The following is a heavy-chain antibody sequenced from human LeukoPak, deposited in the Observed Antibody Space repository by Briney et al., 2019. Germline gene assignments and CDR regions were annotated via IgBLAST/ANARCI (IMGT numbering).Heavy chain of an antibody. Sequence: GGSLRLSCAASGFTFDDYAMPWVRQAPGKGLEWVSGISWNSGSIGYADSVKGRFTISRDNAKNSLYLQMNSLRAEDTALYYCAKTPESGSYHDGDYWGQGTLVTVSS. CDR2: ISWNSGSI. D-gene: IGHD1-26*01. J-gene: IGHJ4*02. CDR3: AKTPESGSYHDGDY. CDR1: GFTFDDYA. V-gene: IGHV3-9*01.